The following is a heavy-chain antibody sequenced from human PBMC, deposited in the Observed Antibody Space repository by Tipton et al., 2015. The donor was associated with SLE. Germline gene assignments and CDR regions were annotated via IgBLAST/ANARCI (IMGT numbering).Heavy chain of an antibody. J-gene: IGHJ3*01. Sequence: RSLRLSCTASGFTVSSNYMRWVRQSPGTGLAWVAVIRFDGTGEYYAGSVKGRFTISRDNSKNMLYLEMNSLRDDDTATYYCVREGASRNDAFDLWGPGTKVTVSS. V-gene: IGHV3-33*08. D-gene: IGHD2-2*01. CDR1: GFTVSSNY. CDR3: VREGASRNDAFDL. CDR2: IRFDGTGE.